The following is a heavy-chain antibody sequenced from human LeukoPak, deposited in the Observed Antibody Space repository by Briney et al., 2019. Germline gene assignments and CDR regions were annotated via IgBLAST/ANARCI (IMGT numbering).Heavy chain of an antibody. J-gene: IGHJ3*02. CDR3: AREGGGAFDI. CDR1: GYSISSGYY. D-gene: IGHD2-15*01. CDR2: IYHSGST. Sequence: SETLSLTCTVSGYSISSGYYWGWIRQPPGKGLEWTGSIYHSGSTYYNPSLKSRVTISVDTSKNQFSLKLSSVTAADTAVYYCAREGGGAFDIWGQGTMVTVSS. V-gene: IGHV4-38-2*02.